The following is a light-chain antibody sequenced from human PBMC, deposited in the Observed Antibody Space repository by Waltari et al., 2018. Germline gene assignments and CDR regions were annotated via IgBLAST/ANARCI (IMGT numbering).Light chain of an antibody. V-gene: IGLV7-43*01. CDR3: LLYYGGPWV. CDR1: TGAVTSDYY. Sequence: QTVVTQEPSLTVSPGGTVTLTCASSTGAVTSDYYPNWFQQKPGQAPRALIPSTSVSYSWTPTRFSGSLLGDKAALTLSGVQPEDEADYYCLLYYGGPWVFGGGTKVTVL. J-gene: IGLJ3*02. CDR2: STS.